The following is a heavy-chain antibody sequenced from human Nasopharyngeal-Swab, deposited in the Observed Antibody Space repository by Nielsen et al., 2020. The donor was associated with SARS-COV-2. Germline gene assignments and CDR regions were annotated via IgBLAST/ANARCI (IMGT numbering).Heavy chain of an antibody. V-gene: IGHV3-74*01. CDR1: GFSFRTYW. Sequence: GGSLRLSCAASGFSFRTYWMHWVRQSPGKGLLWVSRIDTDGAITNYADSVKGRFTISRDNAKNTLYLQMNSLRVKDTAVYYCVKHQGSSSDQWGQGTLVTVSS. J-gene: IGHJ4*02. CDR3: VKHQGSSSDQ. CDR2: IDTDGAIT.